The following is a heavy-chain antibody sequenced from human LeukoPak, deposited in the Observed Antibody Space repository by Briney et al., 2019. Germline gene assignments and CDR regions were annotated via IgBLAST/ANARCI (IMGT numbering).Heavy chain of an antibody. CDR3: ARADRLHGGPYLIGP. D-gene: IGHD2-21*01. J-gene: IGHJ5*02. CDR2: INPNSGRK. V-gene: IGHV1-2*02. Sequence: ASVKVSCKTSGYTFTDYYLHWVRQAPGQGLEWMGWINPNSGRKSSAQKFQGRVTMTRDTSIATVYMEVTWLTSDDTAIYYCARADRLHGGPYLIGPWGQGTLVTVSS. CDR1: GYTFTDYY.